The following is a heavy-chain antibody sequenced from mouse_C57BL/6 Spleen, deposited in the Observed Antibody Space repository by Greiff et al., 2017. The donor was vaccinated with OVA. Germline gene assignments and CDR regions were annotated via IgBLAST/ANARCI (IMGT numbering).Heavy chain of an antibody. CDR3: ARDDGYWFDY. J-gene: IGHJ2*01. CDR2: ISYDGSN. V-gene: IGHV3-6*01. Sequence: EVKLVESGPGLVKPSQSLSLTCSVTGYSITSGYYWNWIRQFPGNKLEWMGYISYDGSNNYNPSLKNRISITRDTSKNQFFLKLNSVTTEDTATYYCARDDGYWFDYWGQGTTLTVSS. CDR1: GYSITSGYY. D-gene: IGHD2-3*01.